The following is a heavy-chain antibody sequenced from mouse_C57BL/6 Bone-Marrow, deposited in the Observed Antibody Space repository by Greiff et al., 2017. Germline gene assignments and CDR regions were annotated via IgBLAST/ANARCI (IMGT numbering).Heavy chain of an antibody. CDR3: ARRGYGSSYDWYFDV. V-gene: IGHV1-64*01. CDR2: IHPNSGST. Sequence: QVQLQQPGAELVKPGASVKLSCKASGYTFTSYWMHWVKQRPGQGLEWIGMIHPNSGSTNYNEKFKSKATLTVDKSSSTAYMQLSRLTSEDSAVYYCARRGYGSSYDWYFDVWGTGTTVTVSS. J-gene: IGHJ1*03. CDR1: GYTFTSYW. D-gene: IGHD1-1*01.